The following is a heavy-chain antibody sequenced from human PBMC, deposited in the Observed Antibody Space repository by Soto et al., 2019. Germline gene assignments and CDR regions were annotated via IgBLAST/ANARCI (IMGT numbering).Heavy chain of an antibody. CDR2: IYYSGST. Sequence: PSEPLSLTCTVPGGSISCSYWSWIRQPPGKGLEWIGYIYYSGSTNYNPSLKSRVTISVDTSKNQFSLKLSSVTAADTAVYYCARVWGGAFDIWGQGTMVT. CDR3: ARVWGGAFDI. J-gene: IGHJ3*02. D-gene: IGHD3-10*01. CDR1: GGSISCSY. V-gene: IGHV4-59*01.